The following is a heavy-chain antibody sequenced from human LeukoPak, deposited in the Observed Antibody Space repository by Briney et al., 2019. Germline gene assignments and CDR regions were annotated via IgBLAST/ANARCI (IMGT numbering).Heavy chain of an antibody. J-gene: IGHJ3*02. CDR2: INHSGST. V-gene: IGHV4-34*01. D-gene: IGHD3-22*01. CDR3: ARIDSYYYDSRDAFDI. Sequence: SETLSLTCAVYGGSFSGYYWSWLRQPPGKGLEWIGEINHSGSTNYNPSLKSRVTISVDTSKNQFSLKLSSVTAADTAVYYCARIDSYYYDSRDAFDIWGQGTMVTVSS. CDR1: GGSFSGYY.